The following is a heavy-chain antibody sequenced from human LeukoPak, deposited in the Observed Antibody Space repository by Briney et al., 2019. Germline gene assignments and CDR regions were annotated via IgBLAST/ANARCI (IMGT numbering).Heavy chain of an antibody. Sequence: GGSLRLSCAASGFTFSNAWMSWVRQAPGKGQEWVGRIKSKTDGGTTDYAAPVKGRFTISRDDSKNTLYLQMNSLNTEDTAVYYCTTGKGRAATDYWGQGTLVTVSS. D-gene: IGHD2-15*01. CDR2: IKSKTDGGTT. V-gene: IGHV3-15*01. CDR1: GFTFSNAW. J-gene: IGHJ4*02. CDR3: TTGKGRAATDY.